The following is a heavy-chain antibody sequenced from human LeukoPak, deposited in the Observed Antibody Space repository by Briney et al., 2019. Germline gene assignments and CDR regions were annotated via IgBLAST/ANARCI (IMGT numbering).Heavy chain of an antibody. CDR2: MNPNSGNT. J-gene: IGHJ4*02. Sequence: ASVKVSCKASGYTFTSYDINWVRQATGQGLEWMGWMNPNSGNTGYAQKFQGRVTMTRNTSISTAYMELSSLRSEDTAVYYCARRSYGYTAWGGGFDYWGQGTLVTVSS. CDR3: ARRSYGYTAWGGGFDY. CDR1: GYTFTSYD. D-gene: IGHD5-18*01. V-gene: IGHV1-8*01.